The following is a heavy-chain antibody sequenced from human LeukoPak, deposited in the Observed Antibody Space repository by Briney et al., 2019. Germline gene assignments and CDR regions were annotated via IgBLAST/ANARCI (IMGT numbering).Heavy chain of an antibody. V-gene: IGHV3-20*04. J-gene: IGHJ4*02. CDR3: AKDPYYDSSGYYTPYFDY. D-gene: IGHD3-22*01. Sequence: AGGSLRLSCAASGFTFDDYGMSWVRQAPGKGLEWVSGINWNGGSTGYADSVKGRFTISRDNSKNTLYLQMNSLRAEDTAVYYCAKDPYYDSSGYYTPYFDYWGQGTLVTVSS. CDR1: GFTFDDYG. CDR2: INWNGGST.